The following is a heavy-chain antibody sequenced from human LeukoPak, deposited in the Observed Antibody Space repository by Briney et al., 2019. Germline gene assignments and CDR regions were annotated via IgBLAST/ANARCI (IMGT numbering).Heavy chain of an antibody. V-gene: IGHV4-34*01. D-gene: IGHD3-10*01. CDR3: ARGRVYYYGSGRRDFDY. Sequence: SETLSLTCAVYGGSFSGYYWSWIRQPPGKGLEWIGEINHSGSTNYNPSLKSRVTISVDTSKNQFSLRLSSVTAADTAVYYCARGRVYYYGSGRRDFDYWGQGTLVTVSS. J-gene: IGHJ4*02. CDR2: INHSGST. CDR1: GGSFSGYY.